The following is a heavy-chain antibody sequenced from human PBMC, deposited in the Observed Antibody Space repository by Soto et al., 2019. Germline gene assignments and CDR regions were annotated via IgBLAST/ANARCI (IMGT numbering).Heavy chain of an antibody. Sequence: EVQLLESGGGLVQPXGSLRLSCAASGFTFSSYAMSWVRQAPXKGLXWVXAISGSGGSTYYADSVKGRFTISRDNSKNTLYLQMNSLRAEDTAVYYCAKGHGYDILTGYTRWGAFDIWGQGTMVTVSS. D-gene: IGHD3-9*01. CDR2: ISGSGGST. J-gene: IGHJ3*02. V-gene: IGHV3-23*01. CDR1: GFTFSSYA. CDR3: AKGHGYDILTGYTRWGAFDI.